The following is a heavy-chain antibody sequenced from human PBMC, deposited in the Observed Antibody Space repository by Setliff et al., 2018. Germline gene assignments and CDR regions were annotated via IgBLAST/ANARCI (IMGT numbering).Heavy chain of an antibody. J-gene: IGHJ6*03. Sequence: ASVKVSCKASGYTFTSYGISWVRQAPGQGLEWMGWINPNSGGTNYAQKFQGRVTMTRDTSISTAYMELSRLRSDDTAVYYCARVRLFKDTAMVPYYMDVWGKGTTVTVS. V-gene: IGHV1-2*02. CDR3: ARVRLFKDTAMVPYYMDV. D-gene: IGHD5-18*01. CDR2: INPNSGGT. CDR1: GYTFTSYG.